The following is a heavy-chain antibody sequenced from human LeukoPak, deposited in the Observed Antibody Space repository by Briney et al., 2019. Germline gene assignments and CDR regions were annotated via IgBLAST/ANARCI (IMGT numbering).Heavy chain of an antibody. V-gene: IGHV3-23*01. CDR1: GFTFSSYA. CDR2: ISGSGGST. Sequence: GSLRLSCAASGFTFSSYAMSWVRQAPGKGLEWVSAISGSGGSTYYADSVKGRFTTSRDNSKNTLYLQMNSLRAEDTAVYYCAKGVTYYDILTGFHDYYYGMDVWGQGTTVTVSS. J-gene: IGHJ6*02. CDR3: AKGVTYYDILTGFHDYYYGMDV. D-gene: IGHD3-9*01.